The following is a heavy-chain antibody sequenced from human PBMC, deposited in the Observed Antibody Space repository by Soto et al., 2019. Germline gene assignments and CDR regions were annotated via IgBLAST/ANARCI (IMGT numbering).Heavy chain of an antibody. CDR1: GYSFTRYW. CDR3: ARHRYSSGWYPPDDY. D-gene: IGHD6-19*01. Sequence: PGESLKISCKGSGYSFTRYWIGWVRQMPGKGLEWMGIIYPGDSDTRYSPSFQGQVTISADKSISTAYLQWSSLKASDTAMYYCARHRYSSGWYPPDDYWGQGTLVTVSS. V-gene: IGHV5-51*01. CDR2: IYPGDSDT. J-gene: IGHJ4*02.